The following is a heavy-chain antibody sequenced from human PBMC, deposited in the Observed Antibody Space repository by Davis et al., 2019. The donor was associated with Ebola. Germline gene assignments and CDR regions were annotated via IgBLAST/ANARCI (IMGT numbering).Heavy chain of an antibody. V-gene: IGHV1-18*01. J-gene: IGHJ4*02. D-gene: IGHD3-22*01. CDR2: ISAYNGNT. CDR1: GYTFTSYG. CDR3: AIYYYDSSGYYHYYFDY. Sequence: AASVKVSCKASGYTFTSYGISWVRQAPGQGLEWMGWISAYNGNTNYAQKLQGRVTMTTDTSTSTAYMELRSLRSEDTAVYYCAIYYYDSSGYYHYYFDYWGQGTLVTVSS.